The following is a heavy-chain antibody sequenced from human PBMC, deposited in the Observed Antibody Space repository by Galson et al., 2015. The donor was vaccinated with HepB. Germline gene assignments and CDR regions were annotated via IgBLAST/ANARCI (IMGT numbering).Heavy chain of an antibody. D-gene: IGHD2-15*01. CDR2: ISAYNGNT. CDR1: GYTFTSYG. J-gene: IGHJ5*02. CDR3: ARDAAPYCSGGSCYVDP. Sequence: SVKVSCKASGYTFTSYGISWVRQAPGQGLEWLGWISAYNGNTNYAQKLQGRVTMTTDTSTSTAYMELRSLRSDDTAVYYCARDAAPYCSGGSCYVDPWGQGTLVTVSS. V-gene: IGHV1-18*04.